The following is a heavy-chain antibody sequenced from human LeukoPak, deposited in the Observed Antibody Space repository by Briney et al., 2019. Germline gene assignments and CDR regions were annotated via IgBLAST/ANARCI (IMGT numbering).Heavy chain of an antibody. CDR3: ATAGLGSESAFDI. CDR1: GFTFSSYW. V-gene: IGHV3-7*03. CDR2: IKPDGSDK. Sequence: GGSLRLPCAASGFTFSSYWMTWVRQAPGKGLEWVANIKPDGSDKYYVDSVKGRFTISRDNAKNSLYLQMNSLRVEDTAVYYCATAGLGSESAFDIWGQGTMVTVSS. J-gene: IGHJ3*02. D-gene: IGHD3/OR15-3a*01.